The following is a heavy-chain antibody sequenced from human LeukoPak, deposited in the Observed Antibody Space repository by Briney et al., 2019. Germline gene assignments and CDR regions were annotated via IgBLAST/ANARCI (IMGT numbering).Heavy chain of an antibody. J-gene: IGHJ4*02. V-gene: IGHV3-74*01. CDR2: INSGGSST. Sequence: PGGSLRLSCAASGFTFSNFWMHWVRQAPGKGLVWVSRINSGGSSTCYADSVKGRFTISRDNAKNTLYLQMNSLRAEDTAVYYCARSGLEGGPFYWGQGTLVTVSS. CDR1: GFTFSNFW. CDR3: ARSGLEGGPFY. D-gene: IGHD3-3*01.